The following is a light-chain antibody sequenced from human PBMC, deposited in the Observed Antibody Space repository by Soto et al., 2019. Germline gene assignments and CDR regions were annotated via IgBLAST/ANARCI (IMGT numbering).Light chain of an antibody. CDR1: NIGTKS. CDR2: DDR. J-gene: IGLJ1*01. Sequence: SYVLTQPPSVSVAPGQTASISCGGDNIGTKSVHWYQQKSGQAPVLVVYDDRDRPSGIPERFSGSNSGNTATLTISRVEAGDEADYYCQVWHSLSALYVFGPGTKLTVL. CDR3: QVWHSLSALYV. V-gene: IGLV3-21*02.